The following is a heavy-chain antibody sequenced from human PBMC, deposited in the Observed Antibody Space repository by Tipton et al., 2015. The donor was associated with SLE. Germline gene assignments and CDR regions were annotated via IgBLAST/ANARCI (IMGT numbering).Heavy chain of an antibody. D-gene: IGHD6-19*01. V-gene: IGHV4-30-2*02. CDR3: ARCSSGWYNIFYYYMDV. CDR1: GGSISSGGYS. CDR2: IYHSGST. Sequence: TLSLTCAVSGGSISSGGYSWSWIRQPPGKGLEWIGYIYHSGSTYYNPSLKSRVTISVDRSKNQFSLKLSSVTAADTAVYYCARCSSGWYNIFYYYMDVWGKGTTVTVSS. J-gene: IGHJ6*03.